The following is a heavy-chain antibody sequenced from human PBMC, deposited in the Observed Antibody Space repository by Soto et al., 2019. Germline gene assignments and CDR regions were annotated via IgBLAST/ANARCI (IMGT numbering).Heavy chain of an antibody. CDR2: IYYSGST. D-gene: IGHD3-10*01. Sequence: PSETLSLTCTVSGGSISSYDWSWIRQPPGKGLEWIGYIYYSGSTNYNPSLKSRVTISVDTSKNQFSLKLSSVTAADTAVYYCASLDYYGSGSYSLAFDIWGQGTMVTVSS. V-gene: IGHV4-59*01. CDR3: ASLDYYGSGSYSLAFDI. CDR1: GGSISSYD. J-gene: IGHJ3*02.